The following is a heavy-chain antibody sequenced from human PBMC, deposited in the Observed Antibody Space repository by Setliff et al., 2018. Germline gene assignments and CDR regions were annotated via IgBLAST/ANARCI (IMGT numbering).Heavy chain of an antibody. Sequence: TGGSLRLSCAASGFTFSSYSMNWVRHTPGKGLEWISYISNSGNSIYYADSMKGRSVISRDNSRNSCFLQLNNLRPEDTATYYCVKDRVNDGVWDFDSWGQGIVVTVSS. CDR2: ISNSGNSI. CDR3: VKDRVNDGVWDFDS. D-gene: IGHD4-17*01. CDR1: GFTFSSYS. J-gene: IGHJ4*02. V-gene: IGHV3-21*05.